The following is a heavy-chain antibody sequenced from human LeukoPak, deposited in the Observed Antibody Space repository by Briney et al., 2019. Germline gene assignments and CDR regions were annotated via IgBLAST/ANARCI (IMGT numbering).Heavy chain of an antibody. CDR1: GFRFSIYT. D-gene: IGHD6-19*01. V-gene: IGHV3-21*01. J-gene: IGHJ3*02. CDR3: ARDGSSGWYGGDHDAFDI. CDR2: IFGSGYNT. Sequence: GGSLRLSCAVSGFRFSIYTMSWVRQAPGKGLEWVAGIFGSGYNTYYADSVKGRFTISRDNAKNSLYLQMNSLRAEDTAVYYCARDGSSGWYGGDHDAFDIWGQGTMVTVSS.